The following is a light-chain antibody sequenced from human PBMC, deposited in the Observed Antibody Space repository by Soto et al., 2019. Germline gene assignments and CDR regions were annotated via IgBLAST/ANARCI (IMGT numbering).Light chain of an antibody. V-gene: IGKV3-20*01. J-gene: IGKJ5*01. Sequence: EIVLTQSPGTLSLSPGERATLSCRASQSVSSNYLAWYQQKPGQAPRLLIYGASNRATGIPDRFSGSGSGTDFTLTISSLQPEDIATYYCQQYDNLPLTFGHGTRLEIK. CDR1: QSVSSNY. CDR2: GAS. CDR3: QQYDNLPLT.